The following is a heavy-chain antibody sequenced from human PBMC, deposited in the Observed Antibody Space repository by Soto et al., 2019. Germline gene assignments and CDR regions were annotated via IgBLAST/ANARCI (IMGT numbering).Heavy chain of an antibody. V-gene: IGHV3-23*01. Sequence: GGSLRLSCAASGFTFSSYAMSWVRQAPGKGLEWVSAISGSGGSTYYADSVKGRFTITRDNSKNTLYLQMNSLRAEDTAVYYCAKLPTIFSWFDPWGQGTLVTVSS. CDR3: AKLPTIFSWFDP. J-gene: IGHJ5*02. D-gene: IGHD3-3*01. CDR2: ISGSGGST. CDR1: GFTFSSYA.